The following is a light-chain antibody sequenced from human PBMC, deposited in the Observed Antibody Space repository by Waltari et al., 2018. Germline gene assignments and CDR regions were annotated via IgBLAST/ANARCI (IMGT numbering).Light chain of an antibody. CDR1: QSVSRT. CDR2: GAS. CDR3: QHYVSLPAT. J-gene: IGKJ1*01. V-gene: IGKV3-20*01. Sequence: DIVLTESPGTLPLSPGERATLSCRASQSVSRTLAWYKQKPGHAPRRLIYGASTRANGIPERFSGGGSGTDFSLTISRLEPEDFAVYYCQHYVSLPATFGQGTKVEIK.